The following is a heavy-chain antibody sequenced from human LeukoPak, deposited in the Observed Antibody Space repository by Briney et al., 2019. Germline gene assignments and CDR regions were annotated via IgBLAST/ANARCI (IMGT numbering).Heavy chain of an antibody. J-gene: IGHJ4*02. CDR1: GGTFSSYA. D-gene: IGHD3-10*01. CDR3: ARGKRFGELLYG. CDR2: IIPIFGTA. V-gene: IGHV1-69*05. Sequence: SVKVSCKASGGTFSSYAISWVRQAPGQGHEWMGGIIPIFGTANYAQKFQGRVTITTDESTSTAYMELSSLRSDDTAVYYCARGKRFGELLYGWGQGTLVTVSS.